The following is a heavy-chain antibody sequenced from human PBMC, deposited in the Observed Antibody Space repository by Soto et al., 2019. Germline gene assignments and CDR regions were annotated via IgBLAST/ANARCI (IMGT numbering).Heavy chain of an antibody. V-gene: IGHV3-48*02. J-gene: IGHJ5*02. Sequence: EVQLVESGGGLVQPGGSLRLSCAASGFTFSSYSMNWVRQAPGKGLEWVSYISSSSSTIYYADSVKGRFTISRDNAKNSLYMQMTSLRDEDTAVYYCEREGTRGGFRNWFDPWGQGTLVTVSS. CDR1: GFTFSSYS. CDR3: EREGTRGGFRNWFDP. D-gene: IGHD3-10*01. CDR2: ISSSSSTI.